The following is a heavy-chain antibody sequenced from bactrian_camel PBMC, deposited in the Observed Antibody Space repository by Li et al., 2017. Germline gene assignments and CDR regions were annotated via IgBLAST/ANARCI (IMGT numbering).Heavy chain of an antibody. J-gene: IGHJ4*01. D-gene: IGHD3*01. Sequence: VQMVESGGGSVQAGESLRLSCAASGSIGGSTSMGWFRQAPGKEREGVAAMDSEGTTTYADSVKGRFTISRDNAKNTLHLQMNRLKSEDTALYYCATRISDCAYYTSDGCYSHRGQGTQVTVS. V-gene: IGHV3S53*01. CDR1: GSIGGSTS. CDR2: MDSEGTT.